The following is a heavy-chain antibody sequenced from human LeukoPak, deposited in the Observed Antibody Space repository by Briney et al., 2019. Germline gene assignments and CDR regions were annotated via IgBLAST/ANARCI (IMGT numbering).Heavy chain of an antibody. Sequence: SETLSLTCTVSGGSISSYYWSWIRQPPGKGLEWIGYIYYSGSTNYNPSLKSRVTISVDTSKNQFSLKLISVTAADTAVYYCARRSLIRGWYFDLWGRGTLVTVSS. CDR3: ARRSLIRGWYFDL. D-gene: IGHD6-25*01. CDR2: IYYSGST. CDR1: GGSISSYY. J-gene: IGHJ2*01. V-gene: IGHV4-59*08.